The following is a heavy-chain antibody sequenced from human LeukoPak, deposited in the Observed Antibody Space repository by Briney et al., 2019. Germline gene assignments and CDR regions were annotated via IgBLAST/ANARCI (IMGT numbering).Heavy chain of an antibody. J-gene: IGHJ4*02. CDR2: ISYDGSNK. CDR1: GFTFSNHY. CDR3: AKSLSGAIVVVPAAPDY. Sequence: GRSLRLSCAASGFTFSNHYMDWVRQAPGKGLEWVAVISYDGSNKYYADSVKGRFTISRDNSKNTLYLQMNSLRAEDTAVYYCAKSLSGAIVVVPAAPDYWGQGTLVTVSS. D-gene: IGHD2-2*01. V-gene: IGHV3-30*18.